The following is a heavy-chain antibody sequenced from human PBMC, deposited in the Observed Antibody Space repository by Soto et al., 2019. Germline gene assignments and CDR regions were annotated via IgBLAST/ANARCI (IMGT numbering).Heavy chain of an antibody. CDR1: GFTFSSYA. CDR3: ARDGGGDYGDYYYYMDV. Sequence: GGSLRLSCAASGFTFSSYAMHWVRQAPGKGLEYVSAISSNGGSTYYANSVKGRFTISRDNSKNTLYLQMGSLRAEDMAVYYCARDGGGDYGDYYYYMDVWGKGTTVTVSS. D-gene: IGHD4-17*01. V-gene: IGHV3-64*01. CDR2: ISSNGGST. J-gene: IGHJ6*03.